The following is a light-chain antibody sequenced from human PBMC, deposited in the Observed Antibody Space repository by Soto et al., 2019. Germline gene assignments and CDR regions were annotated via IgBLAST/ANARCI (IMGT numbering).Light chain of an antibody. CDR2: TAS. J-gene: IGKJ1*01. CDR3: QKYNSYSWT. V-gene: IGKV1-5*03. CDR1: QSISSW. Sequence: DIQMTEFPSTQSASVGYRFTVTCGAIQSISSWLAWYQQKPGNDHQLLIYTASTLKSGVPSRFSGSRSGTAFTLTISSLQPDDFATYHCQKYNSYSWTFGQGTKVDIK.